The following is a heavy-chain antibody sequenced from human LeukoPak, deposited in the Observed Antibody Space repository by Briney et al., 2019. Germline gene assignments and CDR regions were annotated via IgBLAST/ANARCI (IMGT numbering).Heavy chain of an antibody. J-gene: IGHJ4*02. D-gene: IGHD1-26*01. CDR2: LCSYNGNT. CDR1: VYTFTSYS. Sequence: ASVKVSCKASVYTFTSYSISRVRQAPGQGVEWMGWLCSYNGNTNYAQTLQGRVTMTTDTSTSTAYMELRSLSSDVTAVYYCARDPTLGGSPFYCDYWGQGTLVTVSS. V-gene: IGHV1-18*01. CDR3: ARDPTLGGSPFYCDY.